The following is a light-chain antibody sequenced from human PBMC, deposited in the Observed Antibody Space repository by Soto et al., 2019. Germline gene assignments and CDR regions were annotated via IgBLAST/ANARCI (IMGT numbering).Light chain of an antibody. Sequence: DIQKTQSPSSLSASVRDRVTITCRASQSITGYLNWYQQKPGKAPKLLIYAASSLQSGVPSRFSGSGSGTDFTLTISSLQRDDFATYFCQQSLGIPYTFGQGTRLETK. V-gene: IGKV1-39*01. CDR2: AAS. J-gene: IGKJ2*01. CDR3: QQSLGIPYT. CDR1: QSITGY.